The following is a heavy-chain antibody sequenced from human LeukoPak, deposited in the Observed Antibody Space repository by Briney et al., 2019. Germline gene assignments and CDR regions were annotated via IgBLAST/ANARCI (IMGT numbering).Heavy chain of an antibody. D-gene: IGHD2-2*01. CDR1: GFTFSSYS. CDR3: ARDIVVVPAANRLDY. J-gene: IGHJ4*02. V-gene: IGHV3-21*01. CDR2: ISSSSSSYI. Sequence: PGGSLRLSCAASGFTFSSYSMNWVRQAPGKGLEWVSSISSSSSSYIYYADSVKGRFTISRDNAKNSLYLQMNSLRAEDTAVYYCARDIVVVPAANRLDYWGQGTLVTVSS.